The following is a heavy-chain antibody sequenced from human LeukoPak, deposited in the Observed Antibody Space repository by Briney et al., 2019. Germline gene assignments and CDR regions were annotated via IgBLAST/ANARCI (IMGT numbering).Heavy chain of an antibody. Sequence: PGVSLRLSCAASGFTFTNAWMTWLRQAPGKGLEWVGRIKTKGDGGTTDYDAPVKGRFTMSRDDSKATLYLQMNSLKAEDTAVYYCATDLGLTMIRGVIVHWGQGALVTVSS. V-gene: IGHV3-15*01. CDR2: IKTKGDGGTT. D-gene: IGHD3-10*01. CDR1: GFTFTNAW. J-gene: IGHJ4*02. CDR3: ATDLGLTMIRGVIVH.